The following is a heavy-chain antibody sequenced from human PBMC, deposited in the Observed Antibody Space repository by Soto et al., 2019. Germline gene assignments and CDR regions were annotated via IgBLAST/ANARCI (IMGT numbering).Heavy chain of an antibody. V-gene: IGHV3-74*01. Sequence: EVQLVESGGGLVQPGGSLRLSCAASGFTFSTYWIHWIRQVPGKGLEGVPRINSDTSHTYYADSVKGRFTISRDTAKDSLQLRMISPGAEATSLYYYVRAGHCITTCCDGDWVDPWGQGTVVTASP. D-gene: IGHD2-2*01. CDR2: INSDTSHT. CDR1: GFTFSTYW. CDR3: VRAGHCITTCCDGDWVDP. J-gene: IGHJ5*02.